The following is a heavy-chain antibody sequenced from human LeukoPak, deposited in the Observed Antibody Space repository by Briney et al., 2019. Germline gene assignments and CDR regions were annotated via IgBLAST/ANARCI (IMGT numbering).Heavy chain of an antibody. Sequence: PSETLSLTCAVYGGSFSGYYWSWIRQPPGKGLEWIGEINHSGSTNYNPSLKSRVTISVDTSKNQFSLKLSSVTAADTAVYYCARGLGYYDYVWGYWGRGTLVTVSS. D-gene: IGHD3-16*01. CDR1: GGSFSGYY. CDR2: INHSGST. CDR3: ARGLGYYDYVWGY. V-gene: IGHV4-34*01. J-gene: IGHJ4*02.